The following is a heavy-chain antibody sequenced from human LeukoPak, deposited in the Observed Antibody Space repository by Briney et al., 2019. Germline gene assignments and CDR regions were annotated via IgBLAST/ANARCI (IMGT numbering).Heavy chain of an antibody. CDR2: IYYSGST. CDR1: GGSISSYY. J-gene: IGHJ6*02. Sequence: SETLSLTCTVSGGSISSYYWSWIRQPPGKGLEWIGYIYYSGSTNYNPSLKSRVTISVDTSKDQFSLKLSSVTAADTAVYYCARAESITIFGVVIGGMDVWGQGTTVTVSS. CDR3: ARAESITIFGVVIGGMDV. V-gene: IGHV4-59*01. D-gene: IGHD3-3*01.